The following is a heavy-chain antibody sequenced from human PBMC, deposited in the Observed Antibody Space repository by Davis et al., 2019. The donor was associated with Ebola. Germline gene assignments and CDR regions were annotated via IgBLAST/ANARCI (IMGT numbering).Heavy chain of an antibody. J-gene: IGHJ5*02. V-gene: IGHV3-21*01. CDR2: ISSSSSYI. CDR3: ARDAMYYDFWSGRHNWFDP. D-gene: IGHD3-3*01. CDR1: GFTFSSYS. Sequence: GESLKISCAASGFTFSSYSMNWVRQAPGKGLEWVSSISSSSSYIYYADPVKGRFTISRDNAKNSLYLQMNSLRAEDTAVYYCARDAMYYDFWSGRHNWFDPWGQGTLVTVSS.